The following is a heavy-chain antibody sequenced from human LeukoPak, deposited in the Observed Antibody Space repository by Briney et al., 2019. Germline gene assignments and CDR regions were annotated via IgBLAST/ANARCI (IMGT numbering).Heavy chain of an antibody. Sequence: PSETLSLTCTVSGGSISSSSYYWGWIRQPPGKGLEWIGSIYYSGSTYYNPSLKSRVTISVDTSKNQFSLKLSSVTAADTAVYYCARGIVVVTAIPGHFDYWGQGTLVTVSS. D-gene: IGHD2-21*02. J-gene: IGHJ4*02. CDR1: GGSISSSSYY. CDR3: ARGIVVVTAIPGHFDY. CDR2: IYYSGST. V-gene: IGHV4-39*07.